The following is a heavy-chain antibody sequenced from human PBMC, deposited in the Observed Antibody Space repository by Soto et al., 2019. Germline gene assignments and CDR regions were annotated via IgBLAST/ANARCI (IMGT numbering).Heavy chain of an antibody. CDR2: MNPNSGNT. V-gene: IGHV1-8*01. CDR1: GYTFTSYD. CDR3: ARGPGAVEREYFDY. J-gene: IGHJ4*02. D-gene: IGHD6-19*01. Sequence: ASVKVSCKASGYTFTSYDINWVRQATGQGLEGMGWMNPNSGNTGYAQKFQGRVTMTRNTSISTAYMELSSLRSEDTAVYYCARGPGAVEREYFDYWGQGTLVTVSS.